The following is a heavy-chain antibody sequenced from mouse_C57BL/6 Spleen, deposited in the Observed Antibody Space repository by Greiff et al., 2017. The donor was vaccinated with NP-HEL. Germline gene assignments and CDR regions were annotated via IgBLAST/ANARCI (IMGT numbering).Heavy chain of an antibody. CDR2: IYPGDGDT. J-gene: IGHJ3*01. CDR3: ARCYYGSKAWFAY. Sequence: QVQLKESGAELVKPGASVKISCKASGYAFSSYWMNWVKQRPGKGLEWIGQIYPGDGDTNYNGKFKGKATLTADKSSSTAYMQLSSLTSEDSAVYFCARCYYGSKAWFAYWGQGTLVTVSA. V-gene: IGHV1-80*01. CDR1: GYAFSSYW. D-gene: IGHD1-1*01.